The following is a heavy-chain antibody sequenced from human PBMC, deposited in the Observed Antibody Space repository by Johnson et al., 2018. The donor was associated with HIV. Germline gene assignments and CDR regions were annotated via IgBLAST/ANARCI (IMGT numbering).Heavy chain of an antibody. CDR3: ARDWGLYSSGWYVDAFDI. CDR1: GFSVSNNY. J-gene: IGHJ3*02. V-gene: IGHV3-66*01. CDR2: LYSGGNT. Sequence: VQLVESGGGLVQSGGSLRLSCGASGFSVSNNYMNWVRQAPGKGLEWVSVLYSGGNTYYADSVRGRFTISRDNSKNTLYLQMNSLRAEDTAVYYCARDWGLYSSGWYVDAFDIWGQGTMVTVSS. D-gene: IGHD6-19*01.